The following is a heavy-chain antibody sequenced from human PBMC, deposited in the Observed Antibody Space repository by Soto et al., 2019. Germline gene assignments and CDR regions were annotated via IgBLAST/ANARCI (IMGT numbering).Heavy chain of an antibody. CDR1: GDSFTAFY. J-gene: IGHJ5*02. Sequence: GASVKVSCKASGDSFTAFYIHWVRQAPGQGLEWMGWINPNSGGTNYAQKFQGRVTMTWDTSSRTAYMELNSLTSEDTAMYYCARMESFGSLNWFDPWGQGTLVTVSS. CDR2: INPNSGGT. V-gene: IGHV1-2*02. D-gene: IGHD5-18*01. CDR3: ARMESFGSLNWFDP.